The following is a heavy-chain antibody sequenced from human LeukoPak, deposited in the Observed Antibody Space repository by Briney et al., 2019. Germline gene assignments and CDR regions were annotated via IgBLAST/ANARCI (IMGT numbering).Heavy chain of an antibody. CDR1: GFTYTAYG. V-gene: IGHV3-30-3*01. D-gene: IGHD3-16*01. CDR2: VSYDGSIQ. CDR3: ARDRLRGGLGAFDI. Sequence: GGSLRLSCAASGFTYTAYGFHWVRQAPGKGLEWVAVVSYDGSIQYYADSVKGRFTISRDNSKNTVYLQMNSLRAEDTAVYYCARDRLRGGLGAFDIWGQGTMVTVSS. J-gene: IGHJ3*02.